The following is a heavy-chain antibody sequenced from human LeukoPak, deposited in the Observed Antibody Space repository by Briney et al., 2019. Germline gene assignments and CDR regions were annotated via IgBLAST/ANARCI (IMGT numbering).Heavy chain of an antibody. Sequence: GGSLRLSCAASGFTFSSYWIHWVRQAPGKGLVWVSRIYSDATYYAYSLKGRCTISIDNAKNTLYLQMNSLRAEDTAVYYCARESYDSSGYYYGGGFDYWGQGTLVTVSS. CDR2: IYSDAT. V-gene: IGHV3-74*01. CDR1: GFTFSSYW. CDR3: ARESYDSSGYYYGGGFDY. D-gene: IGHD3-22*01. J-gene: IGHJ4*02.